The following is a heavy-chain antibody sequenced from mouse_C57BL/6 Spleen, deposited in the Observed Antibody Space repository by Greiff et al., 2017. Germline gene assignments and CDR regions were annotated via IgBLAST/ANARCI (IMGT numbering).Heavy chain of an antibody. CDR2: INPSNGGT. CDR1: GYTFTSYW. D-gene: IGHD2-5*01. V-gene: IGHV1-53*01. Sequence: QVQLQQSGTELVKPGASVKLSCEASGYTFTSYWMHWVKQRPGQGLEWIGNINPSNGGTNYNEKFKSKATLTVDKSSSTAYMQLSSLTSEDSAVYYCARRGYSNYEYFDVWGTGTTVTVSS. J-gene: IGHJ1*03. CDR3: ARRGYSNYEYFDV.